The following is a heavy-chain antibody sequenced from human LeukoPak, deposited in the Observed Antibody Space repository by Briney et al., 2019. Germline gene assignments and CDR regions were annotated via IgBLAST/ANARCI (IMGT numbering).Heavy chain of an antibody. CDR2: IYTSGST. V-gene: IGHV4-4*07. J-gene: IGHJ5*02. D-gene: IGHD2-21*02. Sequence: NPSVTLSLTCTVAGGSISSYYWSWIRQPAGKGLEWIGRIYTSGSTNYNPSLKSRVTMSVDTSKNQFSLKLSSVTAADTAVYYCARDRLGGDRPLNWFDPWGQGTLVTVSS. CDR3: ARDRLGGDRPLNWFDP. CDR1: GGSISSYY.